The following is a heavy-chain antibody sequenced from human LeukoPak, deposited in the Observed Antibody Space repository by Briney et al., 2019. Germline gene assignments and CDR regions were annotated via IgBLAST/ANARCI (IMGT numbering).Heavy chain of an antibody. CDR1: GFXFSSYW. CDR2: IKQDGSEK. CDR3: ARVGRWLQSGREAFGY. D-gene: IGHD5-24*01. Sequence: GGSLRLSCAASGFXFSSYWMSWVRQAPGKGLEWVANIKQDGSEKYYVDSVKGRFTISRDNAKNSLYLQMNSLRAEDTAVYYCARVGRWLQSGREAFGYWGQGTLVTVSS. V-gene: IGHV3-7*05. J-gene: IGHJ4*02.